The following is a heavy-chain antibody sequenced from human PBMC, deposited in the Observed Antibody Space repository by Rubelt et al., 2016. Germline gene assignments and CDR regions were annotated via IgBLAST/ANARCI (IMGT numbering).Heavy chain of an antibody. CDR2: ITATSSYI. CDR3: ARGSYYFDY. Sequence: EVQLVESGGGLVQPGGSLRLSCAASGFSLSDYSMNWVRQAPGKGLEWVSSITATSSYIYSGDSVKGRFTISRDNAKNTLYLQMNSLRDEDTAVYYCARGSYYFDYWGQGTLVTVSS. CDR1: GFSLSDYS. J-gene: IGHJ4*02. D-gene: IGHD2-21*01. V-gene: IGHV3-21*01.